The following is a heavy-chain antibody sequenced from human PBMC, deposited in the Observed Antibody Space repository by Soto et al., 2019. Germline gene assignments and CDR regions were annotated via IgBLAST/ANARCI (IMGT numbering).Heavy chain of an antibody. J-gene: IGHJ5*02. CDR3: VLTGYCSGGSCYMAWFDP. V-gene: IGHV1-24*01. D-gene: IGHD2-15*01. CDR1: GYTLTELS. Sequence: ASVKVSCKVSGYTLTELSMHWVRQAPGKGLEWMGGFDPEDGETIYAQKFQGRVTMTEDTSTDTAYMELSSLRSEDTAVYYCVLTGYCSGGSCYMAWFDPWGQGTLVTVSS. CDR2: FDPEDGET.